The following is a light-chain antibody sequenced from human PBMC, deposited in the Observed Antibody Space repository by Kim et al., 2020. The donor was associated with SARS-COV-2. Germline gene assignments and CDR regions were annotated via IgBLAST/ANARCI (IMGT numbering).Light chain of an antibody. CDR2: LAS. CDR3: MQGLQTPVT. J-gene: IGKJ3*01. V-gene: IGKV2-28*01. CDR1: PRLLPSNGYNY. Sequence: PPSLACSSNPRLLPSNGYNYLGWYLQDPGQSPQLLVYLASKRAAGVPDRFTGSVSGIDFTIKIRRVEAEDVGVYYCMQGLQTPVTFGPGTKVDIK.